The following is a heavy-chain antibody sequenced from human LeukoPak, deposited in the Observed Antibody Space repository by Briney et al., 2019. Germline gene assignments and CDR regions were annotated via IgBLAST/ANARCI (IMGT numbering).Heavy chain of an antibody. V-gene: IGHV5-51*01. CDR3: VRHWRELLRYFAWPYTKHYYYYGMDV. CDR1: GYSFTSYW. J-gene: IGHJ6*02. D-gene: IGHD3-9*01. Sequence: GESLKISCKGSGYSFTSYWIGWVRQMPGKGLEWMGIIYPGDSDTRYSPSFQGQVTISADKSISTAYLQWSSLKASDTAMYYCVRHWRELLRYFAWPYTKHYYYYGMDVWGQGTTVTVSS. CDR2: IYPGDSDT.